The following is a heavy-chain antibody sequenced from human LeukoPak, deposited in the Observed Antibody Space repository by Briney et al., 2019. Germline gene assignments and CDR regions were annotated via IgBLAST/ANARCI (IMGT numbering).Heavy chain of an antibody. CDR3: TRDFPDFYDSSGAPSY. CDR2: IRSKAYGGTT. J-gene: IGHJ4*02. V-gene: IGHV3-49*04. Sequence: PGGSLRLSCAASGFTFSSYWMSWVRQAPGKGLEWVGFIRSKAYGGTTEYAASVKGRFTISRNDSKSIAYLQMNSLKTEDTAVYYCTRDFPDFYDSSGAPSYWGQGTLVTVSS. D-gene: IGHD3-22*01. CDR1: GFTFSSYW.